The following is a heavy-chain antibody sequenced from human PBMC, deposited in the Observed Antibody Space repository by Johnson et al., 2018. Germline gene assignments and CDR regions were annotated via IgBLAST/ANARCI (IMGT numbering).Heavy chain of an antibody. CDR2: ISGSGGST. J-gene: IGHJ6*04. V-gene: IGHV3-23*04. Sequence: VQLVESGGGLVQPGGSLRLSCAASGFTFSSYAMSWVRQAPGKGLEWVSAISGSGGSTYYADSVKGRFTISRDNSKNTLHLQMNSLRAEDTAVYYCAREPLDGDYYDSSGYRPAVWGKGTTVTVSS. CDR3: AREPLDGDYYDSSGYRPAV. D-gene: IGHD3-22*01. CDR1: GFTFSSYA.